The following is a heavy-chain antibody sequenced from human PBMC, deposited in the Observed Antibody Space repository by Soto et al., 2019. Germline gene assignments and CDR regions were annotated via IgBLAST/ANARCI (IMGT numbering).Heavy chain of an antibody. V-gene: IGHV1-18*01. Sequence: WASVKVSCKASGYTFTSYGISWVRQAPGQGLEWMGWISAYNGNTNYAQKLQGRVTMTTDTSTSTAYMELRSLRSDDTAVYYCARVYCSGGSCYGWFDPWGQGTLVTVSS. D-gene: IGHD2-15*01. CDR1: GYTFTSYG. CDR3: ARVYCSGGSCYGWFDP. CDR2: ISAYNGNT. J-gene: IGHJ5*02.